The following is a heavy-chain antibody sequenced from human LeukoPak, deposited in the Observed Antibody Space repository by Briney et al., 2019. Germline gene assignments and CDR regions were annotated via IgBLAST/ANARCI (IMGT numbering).Heavy chain of an antibody. CDR1: GFTFSGSA. CDR3: TRLRVGAGWDDYFDY. D-gene: IGHD1-26*01. CDR2: IRSKANSYAT. V-gene: IGHV3-73*01. J-gene: IGHJ4*02. Sequence: GGSLKLSCAASGFTFSGSAMHWVRQASGKGLEWVGRIRSKANSYATAYAASVKGRFTISRDDSKNTAYLQMNSLKTEDTAVYYCTRLRVGAGWDDYFDYWGQGTLVTVSS.